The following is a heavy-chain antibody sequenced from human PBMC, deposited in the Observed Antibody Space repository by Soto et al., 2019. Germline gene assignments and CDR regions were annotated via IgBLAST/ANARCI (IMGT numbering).Heavy chain of an antibody. CDR3: ATNSSGYSYDY. V-gene: IGHV4-39*02. CDR2: IYNSGST. D-gene: IGHD3-22*01. J-gene: IGHJ4*02. CDR1: GGSVSSGPYY. Sequence: QLQLQESGPGLVKPSETLSLMCTVSGGSVSSGPYYWGWIRQPPGKGLECIASIYNSGSTVYNPSLKSRVTISVATSNNHFSLKLSSVTVADTAVYFCATNSSGYSYDYWGQGTLVTVSS.